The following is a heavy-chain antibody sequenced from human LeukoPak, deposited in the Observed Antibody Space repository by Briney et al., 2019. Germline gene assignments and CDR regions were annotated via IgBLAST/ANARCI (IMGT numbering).Heavy chain of an antibody. CDR1: GFTFDDYA. V-gene: IGHV3-43D*03. J-gene: IGHJ4*02. D-gene: IGHD7-27*01. CDR2: ISWDGGSS. CDR3: ARDLAWGAFDY. Sequence: PGGSLRLSCAASGFTFDDYAMHWVRQAPGKGLEWVSLISWDGGSSYYADSVKGRFTISRDDSKNTLSLQMNSLRVEDTAVYYCARDLAWGAFDYWGQGTLVTVSS.